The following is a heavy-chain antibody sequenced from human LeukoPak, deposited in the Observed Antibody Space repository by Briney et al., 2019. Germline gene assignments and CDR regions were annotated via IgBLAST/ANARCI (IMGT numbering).Heavy chain of an antibody. CDR2: INPRGGST. J-gene: IGHJ4*02. CDR1: GYTFSSYY. Sequence: ASVKVSCKASGYTFSSYYMHWVRQAPGQGLEWMGIINPRGGSTSYAQKFQGRVTMTRDTSTSTVYMELSSLRSEDTAVYYCARDHGEAAAGVFAPFDYWGQGTLVTVSS. D-gene: IGHD6-13*01. CDR3: ARDHGEAAAGVFAPFDY. V-gene: IGHV1-46*01.